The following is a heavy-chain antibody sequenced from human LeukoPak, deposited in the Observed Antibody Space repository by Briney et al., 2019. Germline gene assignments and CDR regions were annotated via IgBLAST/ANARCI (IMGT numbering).Heavy chain of an antibody. D-gene: IGHD3-22*01. CDR3: AKLGIDYYDSSGYWDPDY. Sequence: GGSLRLSCAASGFAFDDYAMHWVRQAPGKGLKWVSRITWNSGIIDYADSVKGRFTISRDNAKSSLYLQINSLRAEDTAVYYCAKLGIDYYDSSGYWDPDYWGQGTLVTVSS. J-gene: IGHJ4*02. CDR1: GFAFDDYA. V-gene: IGHV3-9*01. CDR2: ITWNSGII.